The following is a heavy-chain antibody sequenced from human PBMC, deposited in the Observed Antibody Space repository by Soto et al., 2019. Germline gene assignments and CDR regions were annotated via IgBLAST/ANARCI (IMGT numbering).Heavy chain of an antibody. CDR2: ISGSGGST. D-gene: IGHD6-13*01. Sequence: EVQLLESGGGLVQPGGSLRLSCAASGFTFSSYAMSWVRQAPGKGLEWVSAISGSGGSTYYADSVKGRFTISRDNSKNTLYLEMNSLRAEDTAVYYCAKSIAAASYPNYYGMDVWGQGTTVTVSS. CDR3: AKSIAAASYPNYYGMDV. V-gene: IGHV3-23*01. CDR1: GFTFSSYA. J-gene: IGHJ6*02.